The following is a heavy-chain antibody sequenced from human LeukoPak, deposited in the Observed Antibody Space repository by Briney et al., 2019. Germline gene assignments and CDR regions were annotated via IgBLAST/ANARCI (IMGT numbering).Heavy chain of an antibody. CDR3: AKDLALVWELLTPDAFDI. CDR2: ISGSGGST. Sequence: GGSLRLSCAASGLTFSSYGMTWVRQAPGKGLEWVSAISGSGGSTYYADSVKGRFTISRDNSKNTLYLQMNSLRAEDTAVYYCAKDLALVWELLTPDAFDIWGQGTMVTVSS. V-gene: IGHV3-23*01. J-gene: IGHJ3*02. CDR1: GLTFSSYG. D-gene: IGHD1-26*01.